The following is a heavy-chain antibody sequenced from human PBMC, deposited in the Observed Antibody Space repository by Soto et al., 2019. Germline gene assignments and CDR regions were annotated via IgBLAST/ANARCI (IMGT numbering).Heavy chain of an antibody. V-gene: IGHV4-61*01. J-gene: IGHJ3*02. CDR3: ARAGGSDGFAN. CDR2: IYYSGST. D-gene: IGHD3-10*01. CDR1: GDSVHSGTYY. Sequence: SETLSLTCTVSGDSVHSGTYYWTWIRQPPGKGLEWIGHIYYSGSTNYNPSLKSRLTISLDTSKNQFSLKLSSVTAADTGVYYCARAGGSDGFANWGQGTMVTVSS.